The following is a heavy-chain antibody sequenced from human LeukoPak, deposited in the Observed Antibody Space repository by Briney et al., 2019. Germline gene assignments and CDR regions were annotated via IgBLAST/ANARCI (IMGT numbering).Heavy chain of an antibody. CDR1: GGSISSYY. CDR3: ACETSYSSVVRGVISFGYDY. V-gene: IGHV4-59*08. D-gene: IGHD3-10*01. J-gene: IGHJ4*02. Sequence: PSETLSLTCTVSGGSISSYYWSWIRQPPGKGLEWIGYIYYSGSTNYNPSLKSRVTISVDTSKNQFSLKLSSVTAADTAVYYCACETSYSSVVRGVISFGYDYWGQGTLVTVSS. CDR2: IYYSGST.